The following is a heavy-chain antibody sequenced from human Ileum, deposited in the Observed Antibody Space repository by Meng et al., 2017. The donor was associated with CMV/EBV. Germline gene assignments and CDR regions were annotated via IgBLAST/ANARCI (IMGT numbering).Heavy chain of an antibody. CDR1: GFTFSSYW. Sequence: GESLKISCAASGFTFSSYWMTWVRQAPGKGLEWVANIKHDGSEKYYVDSMKGRLTISRDNAKNTLYLQMNSLRAEDTAVYYCAKATDFDYWGQGTLVTVSS. V-gene: IGHV3-7*03. CDR3: AKATDFDY. J-gene: IGHJ4*02. D-gene: IGHD4-11*01. CDR2: IKHDGSEK.